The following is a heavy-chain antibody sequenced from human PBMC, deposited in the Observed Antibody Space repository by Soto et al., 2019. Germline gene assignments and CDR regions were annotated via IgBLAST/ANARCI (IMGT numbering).Heavy chain of an antibody. V-gene: IGHV3-49*04. D-gene: IGHD3-3*01. J-gene: IGHJ4*02. CDR3: TRGHYDFWSGYYPFFDY. CDR2: IRSKADGGTT. Sequence: GGSLRLSCTASGFTFGDYAMSWVRQAPGKGLEWVGFIRSKADGGTTEYAASVKGRFTISRDDSKSIAYLQMNSLKTEDTAVYYCTRGHYDFWSGYYPFFDYWGQGTLVTVSS. CDR1: GFTFGDYA.